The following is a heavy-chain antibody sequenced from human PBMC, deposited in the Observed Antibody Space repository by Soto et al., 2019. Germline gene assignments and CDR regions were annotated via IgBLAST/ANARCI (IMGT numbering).Heavy chain of an antibody. CDR3: TTWGSFYYSLGSQNNFFF. J-gene: IGHJ4*02. CDR1: GFTFNSAW. D-gene: IGHD3-10*01. CDR2: IRSQTDGGTT. V-gene: IGHV3-15*07. Sequence: GGSLRLSCAASGFTFNSAWMHWVRQAPGKGLEWVGRIRSQTDGGTTDYAAPVKGRFTVSRDDSKNTLYLQMNSLKTEDTGVYYCTTWGSFYYSLGSQNNFFFWGQVTLVTVSS.